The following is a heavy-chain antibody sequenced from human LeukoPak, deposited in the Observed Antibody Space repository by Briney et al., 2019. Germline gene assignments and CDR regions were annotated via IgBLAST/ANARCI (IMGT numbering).Heavy chain of an antibody. Sequence: PSETLSLTCIVSGDSLTSGYYWGWVRQPPGKGLEWIGSVYHTGSTYYNPSLKSRVTISVDTSKNQFSLKLSSVTAADTAVYYCAREGDSNSVGWLDPWGQGTLVTVSS. J-gene: IGHJ5*02. CDR1: GDSLTSGYY. CDR3: AREGDSNSVGWLDP. CDR2: VYHTGST. V-gene: IGHV4-38-2*02. D-gene: IGHD6-13*01.